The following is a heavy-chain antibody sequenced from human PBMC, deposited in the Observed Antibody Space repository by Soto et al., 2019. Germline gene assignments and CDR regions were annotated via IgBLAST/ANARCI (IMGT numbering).Heavy chain of an antibody. D-gene: IGHD3-10*02. J-gene: IGHJ4*02. CDR1: GGTFSSYA. CDR3: ARHVPNTAPLFDY. CDR2: ISANNGNT. V-gene: IGHV1-18*01. Sequence: ASVKVSCKASGGTFSSYAISWVRQAPGQGLEWMGWISANNGNTNYAQKLQGRVTMTTDTSTSTAYMELRSLRSDDTAVYYCARHVPNTAPLFDYWGQGTLVTVS.